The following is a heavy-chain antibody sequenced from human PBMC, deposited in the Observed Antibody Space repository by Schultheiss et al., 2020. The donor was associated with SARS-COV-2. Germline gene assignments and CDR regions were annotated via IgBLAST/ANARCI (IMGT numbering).Heavy chain of an antibody. V-gene: IGHV3-23*01. J-gene: IGHJ4*02. Sequence: GGSLRLSCSASGFTFSSYAMSWVRQAPGKGLEWVSAISGSGGSTYYADSVKGRFTISRDNAKNSLYLQMNSLRAEDTAVYYCARDLFAAAGTGAYWGQGTLVTVSS. D-gene: IGHD6-13*01. CDR1: GFTFSSYA. CDR3: ARDLFAAAGTGAY. CDR2: ISGSGGST.